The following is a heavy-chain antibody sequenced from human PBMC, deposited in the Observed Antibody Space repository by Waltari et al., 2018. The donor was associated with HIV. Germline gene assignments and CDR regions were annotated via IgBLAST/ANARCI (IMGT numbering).Heavy chain of an antibody. Sequence: QVQLQESGPGLVKPSETLSLTCTVSGGSISSYYWSWIRQPPGKGLEWIGYIYYSGSTNYNPSLKSRVTISVDTSKNQFSLKLSSVTAADTAVYYCARRRGHTATNPDYYYYYGMDVWGQGTTVTVSS. CDR1: GGSISSYY. D-gene: IGHD5-18*01. CDR2: IYYSGST. J-gene: IGHJ6*02. V-gene: IGHV4-59*01. CDR3: ARRRGHTATNPDYYYYYGMDV.